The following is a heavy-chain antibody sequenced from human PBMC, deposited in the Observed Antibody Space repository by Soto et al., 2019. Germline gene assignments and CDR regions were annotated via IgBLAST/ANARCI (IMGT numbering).Heavy chain of an antibody. D-gene: IGHD6-19*01. V-gene: IGHV4-59*01. CDR3: ARDRIAVAGRERNYYYYYMDV. J-gene: IGHJ6*03. CDR1: GPFISSYY. CDR2: IYYSGST. Sequence: SETLSLTCTVSGPFISSYYWSWIRQPPGKGLEWIGYIYYSGSTNYNPSLKSRVTISVDTSKNQFSLKLSSVTAADTAVYYCARDRIAVAGRERNYYYYYMDVWGKGTTVTVSS.